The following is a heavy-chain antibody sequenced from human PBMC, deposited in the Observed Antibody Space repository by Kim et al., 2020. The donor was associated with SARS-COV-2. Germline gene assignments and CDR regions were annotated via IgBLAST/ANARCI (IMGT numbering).Heavy chain of an antibody. J-gene: IGHJ4*02. CDR3: ARGGVEMATIIDY. Sequence: SNPSLKRRVTISVDTSKNQFSLKLSSVTAADTAVYYCARGGVEMATIIDYWGQGTLVTVSS. V-gene: IGHV4-31*02. D-gene: IGHD1-26*01.